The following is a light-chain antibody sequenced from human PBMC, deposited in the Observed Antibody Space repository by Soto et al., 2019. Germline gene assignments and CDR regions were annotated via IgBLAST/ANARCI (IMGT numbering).Light chain of an antibody. V-gene: IGKV1-5*01. CDR1: QTIVSW. J-gene: IGKJ1*01. CDR3: QHYNSGPVT. CDR2: DAS. Sequence: DIQMTQSPSTLSASVGDRVTITCRASQTIVSWLAWYQQKPGNAPKPLISDASSLDSGVPSRFSGSGSGTDFNLTITSLQPDDFATDYCQHYNSGPVTFGRGTKVDIK.